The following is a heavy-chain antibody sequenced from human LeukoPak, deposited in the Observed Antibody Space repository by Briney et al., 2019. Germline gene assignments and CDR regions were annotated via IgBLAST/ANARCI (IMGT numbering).Heavy chain of an antibody. V-gene: IGHV3-48*03. J-gene: IGHJ4*02. CDR1: GFIFSSYE. Sequence: GGSLRLSCAASGFIFSSYEMSWVRQAPGRGREWGSYISSSGRTMYYADSVKGRFTVSRDNAKNSLYLQMNTLRAEDTAIYYCARDNYSGSRYFDHWGQGTLVTVSS. CDR2: ISSSGRTM. CDR3: ARDNYSGSRYFDH. D-gene: IGHD1-26*01.